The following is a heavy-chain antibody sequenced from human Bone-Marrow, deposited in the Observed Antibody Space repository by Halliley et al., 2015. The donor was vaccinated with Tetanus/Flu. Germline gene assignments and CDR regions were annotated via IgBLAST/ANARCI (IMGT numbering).Heavy chain of an antibody. V-gene: IGHV1-8*01. CDR1: GYTFTSYH. CDR2: MNPNGNT. Sequence: QVQLVQSGAEVKKPGASVKVSCKASGYTFTSYHINWVRQATGQGLEWMGWMNPNGNTGYQQKFQGRVTMTSDTSISTAYMELSSLSSEDSAVYYCARGGYCPNGVCSFDYWGQGTLVIVSS. J-gene: IGHJ4*02. CDR3: ARGGYCPNGVCSFDY. D-gene: IGHD2-8*01.